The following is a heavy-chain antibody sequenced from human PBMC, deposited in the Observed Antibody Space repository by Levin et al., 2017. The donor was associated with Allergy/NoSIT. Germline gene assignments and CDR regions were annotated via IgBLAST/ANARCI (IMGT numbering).Heavy chain of an antibody. V-gene: IGHV3-73*01. CDR2: IRSKANSYAT. Sequence: PGGSLRLSCAASGFTFSGSAMHWVRQASGKGLEWVGRIRSKANSYATAYAASVKGRFTISRDDSKNTAYLQMNSLKTEDTAVYYCTRHGQYCTNGVCLFDYWGQGTLVTVSS. CDR3: TRHGQYCTNGVCLFDY. J-gene: IGHJ4*02. D-gene: IGHD2-8*01. CDR1: GFTFSGSA.